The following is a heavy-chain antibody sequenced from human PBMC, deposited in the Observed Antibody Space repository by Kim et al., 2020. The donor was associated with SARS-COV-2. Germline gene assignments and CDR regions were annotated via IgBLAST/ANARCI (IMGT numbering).Heavy chain of an antibody. D-gene: IGHD6-13*01. J-gene: IGHJ5*02. CDR3: ATSPSIAVASWFDP. V-gene: IGHV1-24*01. Sequence: TPKFQGRVTMTEETSTDTAYMELSSLRSEDTAVYYCATSPSIAVASWFDPWGQGTLVTVSS.